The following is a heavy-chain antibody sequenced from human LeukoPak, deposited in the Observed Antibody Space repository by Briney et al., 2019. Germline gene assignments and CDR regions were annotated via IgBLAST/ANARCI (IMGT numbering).Heavy chain of an antibody. D-gene: IGHD4-17*01. CDR1: GYSFTSYW. CDR3: ARQEEDYGDYRLPGSPYYFDY. J-gene: IGHJ4*02. Sequence: GESLKISCKGSGYSFTSYWIGWVRQMPGKGLEWMGIIYPGDSDTRYSPSFQGQVTISADKSISTAYLQWSSLKASDTAMYYCARQEEDYGDYRLPGSPYYFDYWGQGTLVTVSS. CDR2: IYPGDSDT. V-gene: IGHV5-51*01.